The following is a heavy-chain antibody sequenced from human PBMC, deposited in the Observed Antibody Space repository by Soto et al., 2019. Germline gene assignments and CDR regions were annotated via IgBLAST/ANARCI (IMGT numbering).Heavy chain of an antibody. CDR2: IYYSGST. CDR1: AGSISRGDYY. D-gene: IGHD3-10*01. J-gene: IGHJ4*02. CDR3: ARAHMVRGATDY. V-gene: IGHV4-30-4*01. Sequence: SQTLSLTCTVSAGSISRGDYYWSWIRQPPGKGLEWIGYIYYSGSTYYNPSLKSRVTISVDTSKNQFSLKLSSVTAADTAVYFCARAHMVRGATDYRGQRTLVTVSS.